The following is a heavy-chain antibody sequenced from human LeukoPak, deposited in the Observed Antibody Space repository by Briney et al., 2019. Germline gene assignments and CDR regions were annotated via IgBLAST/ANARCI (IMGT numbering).Heavy chain of an antibody. Sequence: GGSLRLSCAASGFTFNDYAMHWVRQAPGKGLEWASLISWDGGSTYYADSVKGRFTISRDNSKNSLYLQMNSLIAEDTALYYCAKESPPYDFWSGYYTRGYFDYWGQGTLVTVSS. CDR1: GFTFNDYA. CDR3: AKESPPYDFWSGYYTRGYFDY. CDR2: ISWDGGST. D-gene: IGHD3-3*01. V-gene: IGHV3-43D*04. J-gene: IGHJ4*02.